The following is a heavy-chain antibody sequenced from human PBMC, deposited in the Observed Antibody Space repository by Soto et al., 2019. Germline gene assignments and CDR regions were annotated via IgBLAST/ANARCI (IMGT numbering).Heavy chain of an antibody. D-gene: IGHD1-26*01. J-gene: IGHJ6*02. Sequence: SSETLSLTCTVSGGSISSSSYYWGWIRQPPGKGLEWIGSIYYSGSTYHNPSLKSRVTISVDTSKNQFSLKLSSVTAADTAVYYCARQIWEFYYYYGMDVWGQGTTVTVSS. CDR1: GGSISSSSYY. CDR2: IYYSGST. CDR3: ARQIWEFYYYYGMDV. V-gene: IGHV4-39*01.